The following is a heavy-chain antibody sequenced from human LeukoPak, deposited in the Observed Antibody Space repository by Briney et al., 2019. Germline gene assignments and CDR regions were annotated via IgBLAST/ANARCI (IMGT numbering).Heavy chain of an antibody. CDR3: ARGGVWQWLVRIEYYFDY. V-gene: IGHV1-18*01. Sequence: GASVKVSCKASGYTFTSYGISWVRQAPGQGLEWMGWISAYNGNTNYAQKLQGRVTMTTDTSTSTAYMELRSLRSDDTAVYYCARGGVWQWLVRIEYYFDYWGQGTLVTVYS. J-gene: IGHJ4*02. CDR2: ISAYNGNT. CDR1: GYTFTSYG. D-gene: IGHD6-19*01.